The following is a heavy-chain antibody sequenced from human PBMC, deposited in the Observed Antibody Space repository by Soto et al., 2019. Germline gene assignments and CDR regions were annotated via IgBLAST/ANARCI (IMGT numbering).Heavy chain of an antibody. Sequence: EVQLAESGGGMVQPGGSLRLSCVASGFTFSSYDMHWVRQAPGKGLEYVSSISSNGGTTYYGNSVKGRFTISRDNSKNTLYLQMCSLRAEDMAVYYCVRRVSGNYDYWAQGTLVTVPS. CDR1: GFTFSSYD. V-gene: IGHV3-64*01. CDR2: ISSNGGTT. D-gene: IGHD1-7*01. J-gene: IGHJ4*02. CDR3: VRRVSGNYDY.